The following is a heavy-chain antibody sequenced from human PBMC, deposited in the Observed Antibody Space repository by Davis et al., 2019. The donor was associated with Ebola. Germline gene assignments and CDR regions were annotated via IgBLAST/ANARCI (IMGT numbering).Heavy chain of an antibody. CDR1: GFTFSSYW. D-gene: IGHD3-9*01. Sequence: GESLKISCAASGFTFSSYWMSWVRQAPGKGLEWVANIKQDGSEKYYVDSVKGRFTLSRDNAKNSLYLQMNSLRAEDTAVYYCATLRYFDWLFPNGPDYWGQGTLVTVSS. CDR3: ATLRYFDWLFPNGPDY. V-gene: IGHV3-7*03. J-gene: IGHJ4*02. CDR2: IKQDGSEK.